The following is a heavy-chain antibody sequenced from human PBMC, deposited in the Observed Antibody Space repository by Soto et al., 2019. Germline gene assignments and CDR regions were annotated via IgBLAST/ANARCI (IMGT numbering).Heavy chain of an antibody. CDR2: IIPIFGTA. CDR1: GGTFSSYA. V-gene: IGHV1-69*12. CDR3: ARGVSAAIPMYYYYGMDV. J-gene: IGHJ6*02. Sequence: QVQLVQSGAEVKKPGSSVKVSCKASGGTFSSYAISWVRQAPGQGLEWMGGIIPIFGTANYAQKFQGRVTMTAYESTSTAYMELSSLRSEDTAVYYCARGVSAAIPMYYYYGMDVWGQGTTVTVSS. D-gene: IGHD2-2*01.